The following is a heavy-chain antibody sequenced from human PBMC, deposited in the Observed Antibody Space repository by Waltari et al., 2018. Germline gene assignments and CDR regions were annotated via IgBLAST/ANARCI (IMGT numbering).Heavy chain of an antibody. CDR3: ATAYCGGDCYSGYYYYYGMDV. CDR1: GYTLTELS. Sequence: QVQLVQSGAEVKKPGASVKVSCKVSGYTLTELSMHWVRQAPGKGLEWMGGFDPEDGETTYAQKCQGRVTMTEDTSTDTAYMELSSLRSEDTAVYYCATAYCGGDCYSGYYYYYGMDVWGQGTTVTVSS. D-gene: IGHD2-21*02. CDR2: FDPEDGET. V-gene: IGHV1-24*01. J-gene: IGHJ6*02.